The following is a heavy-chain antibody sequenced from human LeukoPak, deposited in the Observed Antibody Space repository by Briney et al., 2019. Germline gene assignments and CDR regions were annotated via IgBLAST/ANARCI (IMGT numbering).Heavy chain of an antibody. CDR2: ISAYNGNT. D-gene: IGHD5-18*01. CDR1: GYTFTSYG. V-gene: IGHV1-18*01. CDR3: ARAIVDTAMDGEGYYYYYMDV. J-gene: IGHJ6*03. Sequence: ASVKVSCKASGYTFTSYGISWVRQAPGQGLEWMGWISAYNGNTNYAQKLQGRVTMTTDTSTSTAYMELRSLRSDDTAVYYCARAIVDTAMDGEGYYYYYMDVWGKGTTVTISS.